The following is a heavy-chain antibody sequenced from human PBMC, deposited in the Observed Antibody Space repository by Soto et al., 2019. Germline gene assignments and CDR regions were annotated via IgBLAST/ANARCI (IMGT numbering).Heavy chain of an antibody. CDR1: GGSISSGDYY. Sequence: QVQLQESGPGLVKPSQTLSLTCTVSGGSISSGDYYWSWIRQPPGKGLEWIGYIYYSGSTYYNPSLKSRVTISVDTSKNQSPLKLSSVTAADTAVYYCARDREQLGRSFDYWGQGTLVTVSS. J-gene: IGHJ4*02. CDR3: ARDREQLGRSFDY. V-gene: IGHV4-30-4*01. D-gene: IGHD6-6*01. CDR2: IYYSGST.